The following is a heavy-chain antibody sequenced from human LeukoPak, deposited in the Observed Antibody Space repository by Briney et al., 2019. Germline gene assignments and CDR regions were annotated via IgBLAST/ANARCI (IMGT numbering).Heavy chain of an antibody. CDR2: INTDGTVT. D-gene: IGHD6-19*01. CDR3: ATKQWLAPPPDS. J-gene: IGHJ4*02. Sequence: GGSLRLSCAASGFIFSSYTMNWVRHAPGKGLESVSRINTDGTVTTYADSVKGRFTVSRDNADNTMFLQMNSVRDEDTAVYYCATKQWLAPPPDSWGQGTPVTVSS. CDR1: GFIFSSYT. V-gene: IGHV3-74*01.